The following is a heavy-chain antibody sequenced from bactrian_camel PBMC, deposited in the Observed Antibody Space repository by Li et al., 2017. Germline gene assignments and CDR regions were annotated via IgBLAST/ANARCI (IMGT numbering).Heavy chain of an antibody. D-gene: IGHD4*01. CDR2: VTSEGST. Sequence: HVQLVESGGGSVQAGETLTLSCTLSGATFDENDMGWYRRTPGNECELVSFVTSEGSTWYGDSVKGRFTIYRDNAKNTVYLQLSSLKTEDMAMYYCGKGYSDYIPVLFNYMGQGTQVTVS. CDR1: GATFDEND. V-gene: IGHV3S53*01. J-gene: IGHJ4*01.